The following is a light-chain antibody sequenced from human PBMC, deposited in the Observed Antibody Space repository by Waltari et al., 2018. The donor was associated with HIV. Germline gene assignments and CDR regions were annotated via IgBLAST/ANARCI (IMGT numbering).Light chain of an antibody. CDR3: SSYAGSNKVV. Sequence: QSALTQPPSASGSPGQSVTISCTGTSSDVGGYNYVSWYQQPPGNAPKLIIYEVTERPSGVPDRFSGSKSGNTASLTVSGLQAEDEADYYCSSYAGSNKVVFGGGTKLTVV. V-gene: IGLV2-8*01. J-gene: IGLJ2*01. CDR2: EVT. CDR1: SSDVGGYNY.